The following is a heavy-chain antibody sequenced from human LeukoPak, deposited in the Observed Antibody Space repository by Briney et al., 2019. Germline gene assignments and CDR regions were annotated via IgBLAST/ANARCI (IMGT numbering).Heavy chain of an antibody. CDR2: ISGSGSAGTT. CDR3: AKGPFYYDTSGIRTPTLIDY. Sequence: GGSLRLSCAASGVTFSSYAMSWVRQAPGKGLEWVSPISGSGSAGTTYYADSVKGRFTISRDNSKNTLYLQMNSLRAEDAAVYYCAKGPFYYDTSGIRTPTLIDYWGQGTLVTVSS. CDR1: GVTFSSYA. J-gene: IGHJ4*02. D-gene: IGHD3-22*01. V-gene: IGHV3-23*01.